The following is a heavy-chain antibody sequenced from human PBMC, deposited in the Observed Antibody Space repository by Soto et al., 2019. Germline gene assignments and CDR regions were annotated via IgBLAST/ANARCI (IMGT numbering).Heavy chain of an antibody. D-gene: IGHD5-18*01. J-gene: IGHJ5*02. V-gene: IGHV3-9*01. Sequence: EVQLVESGGGLVQPGGSLRLSCEASGFTFDAYAMHWVRQAPGKGLEWVSGVNWNSGSRDYGDSVKGRFTISRDNAQSSLSLQMNSLRPDDTAFYYCAKRGTAMIKNWFDPWGQGTLVTVSS. CDR3: AKRGTAMIKNWFDP. CDR2: VNWNSGSR. CDR1: GFTFDAYA.